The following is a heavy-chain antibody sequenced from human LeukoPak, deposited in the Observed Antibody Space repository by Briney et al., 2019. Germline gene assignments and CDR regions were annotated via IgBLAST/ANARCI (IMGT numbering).Heavy chain of an antibody. D-gene: IGHD3-16*01. J-gene: IGHJ6*02. CDR1: GFTFSRYR. CDR3: AKEVDYGAAYYYYDMDV. V-gene: IGHV3-23*01. CDR2: ISGSGGST. Sequence: PGGSLRLSCGASGFTFSRYRMSWVRQAPGKGLEWVSAISGSGGSTYSADSVKGRFTISRDISKSTVYLQMNRLRAEDTAVYYCAKEVDYGAAYYYYDMDVWGQGTTVTVSS.